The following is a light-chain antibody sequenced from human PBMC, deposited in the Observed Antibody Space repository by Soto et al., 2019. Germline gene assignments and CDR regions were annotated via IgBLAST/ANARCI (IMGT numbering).Light chain of an antibody. CDR3: SSYTTSNTRQIV. J-gene: IGLJ1*01. CDR2: DVS. V-gene: IGLV2-14*03. Sequence: QSALTQPASVSGSPGQSINISCTGTSSDVGGYNYFSWYQHHPGKAPKLIIYDVSNRPSGVSNPFSGYKSGNTASLTISGLQPEDEADYYCSSYTTSNTRQIVFGTGTKLTVL. CDR1: SSDVGGYNY.